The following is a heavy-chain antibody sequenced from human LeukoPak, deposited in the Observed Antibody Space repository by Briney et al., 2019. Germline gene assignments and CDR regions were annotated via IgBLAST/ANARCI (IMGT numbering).Heavy chain of an antibody. V-gene: IGHV4-59*01. CDR3: ARVTSSTYYYGSGRNLYAFDI. CDR2: VDHTGST. D-gene: IGHD3-10*01. J-gene: IGHJ3*02. CDR1: DDSITMYY. Sequence: PSETLSLTCSVSDDSITMYYWTWIRQPPGKGLEWIGYVDHTGSTNYNPSLKSRVTISVDTSKNQFSLKLSSVTAADTAVYYCARVTSSTYYYGSGRNLYAFDIWGQGTMVTVSS.